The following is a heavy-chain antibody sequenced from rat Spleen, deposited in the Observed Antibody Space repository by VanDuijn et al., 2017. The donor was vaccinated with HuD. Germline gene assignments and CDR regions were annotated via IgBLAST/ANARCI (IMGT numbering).Heavy chain of an antibody. D-gene: IGHD1-1*01. CDR2: LSYDGATT. CDR1: GFTFSDYN. CDR3: ARHVSYCPDA. Sequence: EVQMVESGGGLVQPGRSLKLSCAASGFTFSDYNMAWVRQAPTKGLEWVATLSYDGATTYYRDSVKGRFTISSENAKSTLYLQMDSLRSEDTATYYCARHVSYCPDAWGQGVSVTVSS. J-gene: IGHJ4*01. V-gene: IGHV5-7*01.